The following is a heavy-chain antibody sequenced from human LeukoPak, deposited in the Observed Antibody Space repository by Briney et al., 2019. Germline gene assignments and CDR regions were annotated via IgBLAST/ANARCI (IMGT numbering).Heavy chain of an antibody. J-gene: IGHJ4*02. D-gene: IGHD6-13*01. Sequence: SETLSLTCTVSGSSISSYYWSWIRQPPEKGLEWIGYIYYSGTTNYNPSLKSRVTISVDTSKNQFSLKLGSVTAADTAVYYCARGVYIAAAQYGYWGQGTLVTVSS. V-gene: IGHV4-59*01. CDR2: IYYSGTT. CDR3: ARGVYIAAAQYGY. CDR1: GSSISSYY.